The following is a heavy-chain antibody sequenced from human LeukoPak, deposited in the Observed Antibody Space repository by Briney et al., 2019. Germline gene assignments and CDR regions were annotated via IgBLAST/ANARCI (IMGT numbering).Heavy chain of an antibody. CDR1: GGSFSGYY. Sequence: SETLSLTCAVSGGSFSGYYWSWIRQPPGKGLEWIGEINHSGSTNYNPSLKSRVTISVDTSENQFSLKLGSVTAADTAVYYCARVGSYCDFWSGSNWFDPWGQGTLVTVSS. J-gene: IGHJ5*02. CDR2: INHSGST. V-gene: IGHV4-34*01. CDR3: ARVGSYCDFWSGSNWFDP. D-gene: IGHD3-3*01.